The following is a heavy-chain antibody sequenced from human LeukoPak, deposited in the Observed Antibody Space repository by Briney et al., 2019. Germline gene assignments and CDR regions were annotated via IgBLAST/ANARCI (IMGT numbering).Heavy chain of an antibody. CDR1: GDSISSYY. Sequence: SETLSLTCIVSGDSISSYYWSWIRQPPGKGLEWIGYIYYSGSTNYNPSLKSRVTISVDASKNHFSLKLSSVTAADTAVYYCARVPTLRITMVRGAWGTFDIWGQGTMVTVSS. D-gene: IGHD3-10*01. CDR3: ARVPTLRITMVRGAWGTFDI. CDR2: IYYSGST. J-gene: IGHJ3*02. V-gene: IGHV4-59*01.